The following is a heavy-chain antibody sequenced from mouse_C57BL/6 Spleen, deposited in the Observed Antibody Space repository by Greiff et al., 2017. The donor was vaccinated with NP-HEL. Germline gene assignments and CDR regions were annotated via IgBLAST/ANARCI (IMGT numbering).Heavy chain of an antibody. V-gene: IGHV1-64*01. D-gene: IGHD2-10*02. CDR1: GYTFTSYW. Sequence: QVQLQQSGAELVKPGASVKLSCKASGYTFTSYWMHWVKQRPGQGLEWIGMIHPNSGSTNYNEKFKSKATLTVDKSSSTAYMQLSSLTSEDSAVYYCARQEYGNAWYFDVWGTGTTVTVSS. CDR3: ARQEYGNAWYFDV. J-gene: IGHJ1*03. CDR2: IHPNSGST.